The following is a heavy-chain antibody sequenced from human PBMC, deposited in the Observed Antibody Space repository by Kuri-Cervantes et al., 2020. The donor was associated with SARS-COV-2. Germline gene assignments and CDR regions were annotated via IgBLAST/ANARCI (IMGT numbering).Heavy chain of an antibody. CDR2: ISSSSSYI. D-gene: IGHD3-10*01. V-gene: IGHV3-21*01. J-gene: IGHJ6*03. CDR3: ASTQGVTLLDYYYYMDV. Sequence: GESLKISCAASGFTFSSYSMNWVRQAPGKGLEWVSSISSSSSYIYYADSVKGRFTISRDNAKNSLYLQMNSLRAEDTAVYYCASTQGVTLLDYYYYMDVWGKGTTVTVSS. CDR1: GFTFSSYS.